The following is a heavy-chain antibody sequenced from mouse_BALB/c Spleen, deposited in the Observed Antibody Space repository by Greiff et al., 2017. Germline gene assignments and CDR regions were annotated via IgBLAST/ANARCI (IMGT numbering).Heavy chain of an antibody. CDR2: IRNKANGYTT. Sequence: EVQLVESGGGLVQPGGSLRLSCATSGFTFTDYYMSWVRQPPGKALEWLGFIRNKANGYTTEYSASVNGRFTISRDNSQSILYLQMNTLRAEDSATYYCARDIRGNYPFAYWGQGTLVTVSA. CDR3: ARDIRGNYPFAY. CDR1: GFTFTDYY. J-gene: IGHJ3*01. V-gene: IGHV7-3*02. D-gene: IGHD2-1*01.